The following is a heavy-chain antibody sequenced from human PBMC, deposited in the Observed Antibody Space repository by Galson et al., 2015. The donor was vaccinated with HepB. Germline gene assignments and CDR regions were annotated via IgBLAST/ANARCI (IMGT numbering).Heavy chain of an antibody. J-gene: IGHJ6*02. CDR2: ISGYNGNT. Sequence: SVKVSCKASGYTFASYGISWVRQAPGQGLEWMGWISGYNGNTNYAQRFQGRVTMTTDTSTSTAYMDLRSLRSDDTAVYYCARDKWELTMIVLVPQDYYYYGMDVWGQGTTVTVSS. V-gene: IGHV1-18*01. CDR3: ARDKWELTMIVLVPQDYYYYGMDV. CDR1: GYTFASYG. D-gene: IGHD3-22*01.